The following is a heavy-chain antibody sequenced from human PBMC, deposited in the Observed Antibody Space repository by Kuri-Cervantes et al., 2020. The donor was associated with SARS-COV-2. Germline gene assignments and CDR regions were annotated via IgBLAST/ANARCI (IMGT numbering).Heavy chain of an antibody. CDR1: GGSLTRSSYY. V-gene: IGHV4-39*07. D-gene: IGHD3-16*01. J-gene: IGHJ4*02. Sequence: SETLSLTCSVSGGSLTRSSYYWGWIRQPPGKGLEWVGFIYYSGTTSYNPSLKSRVTMSVDTSKNQFSLKLSSVTAADTAVYYCARDRISGDLYFLDYWGRGTLVTVSS. CDR2: IYYSGTT. CDR3: ARDRISGDLYFLDY.